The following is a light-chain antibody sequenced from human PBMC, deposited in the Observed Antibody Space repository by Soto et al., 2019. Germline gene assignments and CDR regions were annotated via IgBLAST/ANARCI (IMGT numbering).Light chain of an antibody. CDR2: EDN. J-gene: IGLJ1*01. CDR1: GGSIASGY. CDR3: QSYHSSTPYV. V-gene: IGLV6-57*03. Sequence: NFMLAQPHSVSESLGKTVTISCTRSGGSIASGYVQWYQQRPGSAPTTVIYEDNQRPSGVPDRFSGSIDRSSNSASLTISGLKTEDEADYYCQSYHSSTPYVFGTGTKVTVL.